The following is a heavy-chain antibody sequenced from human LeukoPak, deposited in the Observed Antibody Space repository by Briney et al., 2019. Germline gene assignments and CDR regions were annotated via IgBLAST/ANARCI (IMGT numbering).Heavy chain of an antibody. CDR3: AREGSFYAPWDY. Sequence: GGSLRLSCAASGFIFSSYEMNWVRQAPGKGLEGVSYISSSGSAIYYADSVKGGFTIYRDKDKNSLYLQMNSLRAEDTAVYYCAREGSFYAPWDYWGQGTLVTVSS. CDR2: ISSSGSAI. J-gene: IGHJ4*02. V-gene: IGHV3-48*03. CDR1: GFIFSSYE. D-gene: IGHD5/OR15-5a*01.